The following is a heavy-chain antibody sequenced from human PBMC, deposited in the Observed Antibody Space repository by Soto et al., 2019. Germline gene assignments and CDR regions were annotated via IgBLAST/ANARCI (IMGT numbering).Heavy chain of an antibody. V-gene: IGHV1-69*04. J-gene: IGHJ4*02. CDR3: ARDRTGTTTFDY. CDR2: IIPILGIA. Sequence: QVQLVQSGAEVKKPGSSVKVSCKASGGTFSSYAISWVRQAPGQGLEWMGGIIPILGIANYAQKFQGRVTITADKSTSTAYMELSSLRSEDTAVYYCARDRTGTTTFDYWGQGTLVTVSS. D-gene: IGHD1-1*01. CDR1: GGTFSSYA.